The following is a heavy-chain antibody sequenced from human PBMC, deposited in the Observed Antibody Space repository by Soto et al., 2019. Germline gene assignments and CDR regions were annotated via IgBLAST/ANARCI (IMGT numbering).Heavy chain of an antibody. Sequence: PSETLSLTCTVSGGSISSGDYYWSWIRQPPGKGLEWIGYIYYSGSTYYNPSLKSRVTISVDTSKNQFSLKLSSVTAADTAVYYCATEKVRFLEWAPYYYYYGMDVWGQGTTVTVSS. D-gene: IGHD3-3*01. V-gene: IGHV4-30-4*01. CDR1: GGSISSGDYY. CDR2: IYYSGST. J-gene: IGHJ6*02. CDR3: ATEKVRFLEWAPYYYYYGMDV.